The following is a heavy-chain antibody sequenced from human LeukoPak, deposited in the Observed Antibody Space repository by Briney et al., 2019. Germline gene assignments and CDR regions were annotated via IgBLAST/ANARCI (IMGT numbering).Heavy chain of an antibody. J-gene: IGHJ4*02. CDR1: GFTISTYP. V-gene: IGHV3-30-3*01. Sequence: PGGSLRLSCAASGFTISTYPMHWVRQSPGKGLEWVAVISYDGSNKYYADSVKGRFTISRDNSKNTLYLQMNSLRAEDTAVYYCARAYSSGWYVTDYWGQGTLVTVSS. D-gene: IGHD6-19*01. CDR2: ISYDGSNK. CDR3: ARAYSSGWYVTDY.